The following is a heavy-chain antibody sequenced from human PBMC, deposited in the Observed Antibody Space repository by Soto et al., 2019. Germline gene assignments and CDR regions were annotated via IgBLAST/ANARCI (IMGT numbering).Heavy chain of an antibody. V-gene: IGHV1-69*13. CDR3: ATGVIWIGYFTVDS. Sequence: GASVKVSCKASGGSFGNSAINWVRQTPGQGLEWLGGFIPVYRTPNYAQKFQGRVTITADESTGTAYMTLSSLASDDTAVYYCATGVIWIGYFTVDSWGQGTRVTVSS. D-gene: IGHD3-3*01. CDR2: FIPVYRTP. J-gene: IGHJ4*02. CDR1: GGSFGNSA.